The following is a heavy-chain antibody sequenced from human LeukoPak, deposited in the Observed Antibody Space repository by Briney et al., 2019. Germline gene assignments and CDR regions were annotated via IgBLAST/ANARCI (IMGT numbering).Heavy chain of an antibody. D-gene: IGHD3-10*01. Sequence: GGSLRLSCAASGFTFSSYSMNWVRQAPGKGLEWVSSISSSSSYIYYADSVKGRFTISRDKAKNSLYLQMNSLRAEDTAVYYCARSWFGELHDYWGQGTLVTVSS. CDR1: GFTFSSYS. CDR3: ARSWFGELHDY. CDR2: ISSSSSYI. J-gene: IGHJ4*02. V-gene: IGHV3-21*01.